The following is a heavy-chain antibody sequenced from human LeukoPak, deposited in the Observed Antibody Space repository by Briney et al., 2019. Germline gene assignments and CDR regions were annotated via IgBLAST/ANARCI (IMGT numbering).Heavy chain of an antibody. J-gene: IGHJ4*02. V-gene: IGHV4-30-4*08. Sequence: SETLPLTCTVSGGSISSGDYYWSWIRQPPGKGLEWIGYTYYSGSTYYNPSLKSRVTISVDTSKNQFSLKLSSVTAADTAVYYCARGGAYYYDSSGPHFDYWGQGTLVTVSS. CDR1: GGSISSGDYY. D-gene: IGHD3-22*01. CDR2: TYYSGST. CDR3: ARGGAYYYDSSGPHFDY.